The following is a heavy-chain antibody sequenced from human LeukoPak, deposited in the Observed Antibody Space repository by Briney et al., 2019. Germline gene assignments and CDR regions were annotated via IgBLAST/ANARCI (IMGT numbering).Heavy chain of an antibody. Sequence: GGSLRLSCAASGFTFSSYWMSWVRQAPGKGLEWVAVISFDGSNEYYAESVKGRFTISRDNSKNTLYLQMNSLRAEDTAVYYCARGRVVVTAQFRAGIDFWGQGTLVTVSS. J-gene: IGHJ4*02. V-gene: IGHV3-30*03. D-gene: IGHD2-21*02. CDR2: ISFDGSNE. CDR3: ARGRVVVTAQFRAGIDF. CDR1: GFTFSSYW.